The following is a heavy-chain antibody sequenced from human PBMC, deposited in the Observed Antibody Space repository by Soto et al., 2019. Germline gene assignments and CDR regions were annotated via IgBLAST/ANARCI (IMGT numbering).Heavy chain of an antibody. CDR1: GFAFSSYD. V-gene: IGHV3-23*01. J-gene: IGHJ4*02. Sequence: EVLLLESGGGLVQPGGSLRLSCAASGFAFSSYDTNWVRQAPGKGLEWVSGISGGGGRTYYADSVRGRFTISRDNSKHVVNSQRDRVGPEGSAVYYCAKARKSGCYLGGFCGGQGTLVTVSS. CDR2: ISGGGGRT. CDR3: AKARKSGCYLGGFC. D-gene: IGHD1-26*01.